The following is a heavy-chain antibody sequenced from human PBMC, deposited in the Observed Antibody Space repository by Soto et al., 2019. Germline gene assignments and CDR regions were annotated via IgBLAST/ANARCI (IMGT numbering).Heavy chain of an antibody. Sequence: QVHLQESGPGLVKPSETLSLTCTVSGLCITNNYWSWIRQPPGKGLEWIGYIYYTGNTNYDPSLKSRVTMSVDTSKNQFSLNLASLTAADTAIYYCARANWYSEYWGQGTLVIVSS. CDR2: IYYTGNT. J-gene: IGHJ4*02. CDR3: ARANWYSEY. V-gene: IGHV4-59*13. D-gene: IGHD1-1*01. CDR1: GLCITNNY.